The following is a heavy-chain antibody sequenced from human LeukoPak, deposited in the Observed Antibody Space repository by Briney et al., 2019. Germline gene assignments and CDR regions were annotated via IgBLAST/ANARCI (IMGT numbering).Heavy chain of an antibody. D-gene: IGHD3-3*01. CDR1: GFTFSSYA. CDR2: IGGSGGST. Sequence: GGSLRLSCAASGFTFSSYAMSWVRQAPGKGLEWVSAIGGSGGSTYYADSVKGRFTISRDNSKNTLYLQMNSLRAEDTAVYYCAKEGITIFGVAHDAFDIWGQGTMVTVSP. V-gene: IGHV3-23*01. CDR3: AKEGITIFGVAHDAFDI. J-gene: IGHJ3*02.